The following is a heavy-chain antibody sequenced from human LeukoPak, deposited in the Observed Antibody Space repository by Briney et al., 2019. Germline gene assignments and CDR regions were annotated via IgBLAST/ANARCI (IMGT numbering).Heavy chain of an antibody. CDR2: IIPIFGTA. D-gene: IGHD3-3*01. CDR3: AREGPLHDFWSGYYSDY. CDR1: GGTFSSYA. V-gene: IGHV1-69*05. Sequence: SVKVSCKASGGTFSSYAISWVRQAPGQGLEWMGRIIPIFGTANYAQKFQGGVTITTDESTSTAYMELSSLRSEDTAVYYCAREGPLHDFWSGYYSDYWGQGTLATVSS. J-gene: IGHJ4*02.